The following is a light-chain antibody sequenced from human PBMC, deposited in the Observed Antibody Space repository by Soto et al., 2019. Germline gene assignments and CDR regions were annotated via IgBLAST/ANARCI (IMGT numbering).Light chain of an antibody. Sequence: QSVLTQPASVSGSPGQSITISCTRTSSDVGGYNYVSWYQQHPGKAPKLMIYEVSNRPSGVSNRFSGSKSGNTASLTISGLQAEDEADYYCSSYTSSSIPYVFGTGTKVTVL. V-gene: IGLV2-14*01. CDR1: SSDVGGYNY. CDR3: SSYTSSSIPYV. J-gene: IGLJ1*01. CDR2: EVS.